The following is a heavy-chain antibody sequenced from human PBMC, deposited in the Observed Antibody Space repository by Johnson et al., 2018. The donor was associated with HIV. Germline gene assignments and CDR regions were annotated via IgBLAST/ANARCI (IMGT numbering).Heavy chain of an antibody. V-gene: IGHV3-30*04. J-gene: IGHJ3*02. D-gene: IGHD3-22*01. CDR3: AKDSITSGNFPNAFDI. CDR2: ISYDGSNK. CDR1: GFTFSSYA. Sequence: QEQLVESGGGVVQPGGSLRLSCAASGFTFSSYAMHWVRQAPGKGLEWVAVISYDGSNKYYADSVKGRFTISRDNSKNTLYLQMNSLRAEDTAVYYCAKDSITSGNFPNAFDIWGQGTMVTVSS.